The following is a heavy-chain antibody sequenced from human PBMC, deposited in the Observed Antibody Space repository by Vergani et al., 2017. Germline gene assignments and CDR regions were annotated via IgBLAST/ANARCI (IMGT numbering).Heavy chain of an antibody. J-gene: IGHJ4*02. CDR1: GITFKNAW. V-gene: IGHV3-15*01. Sequence: EVQLVGSGGGLIKPGGSLRPSCVVSGITFKNAWINWARQAPGKGLEWIGRIRSKNDGGTADYAAPLKGRFTIPRDDSKDSAFLLVNNLKTEDTAVYFCYTDYHDYWGQGTLVTVSS. CDR2: IRSKNDGGTA. D-gene: IGHD2-2*02. CDR3: YTDYHDY.